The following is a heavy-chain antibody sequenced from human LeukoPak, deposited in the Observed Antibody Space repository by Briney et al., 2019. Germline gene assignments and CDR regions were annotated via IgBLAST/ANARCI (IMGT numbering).Heavy chain of an antibody. CDR2: IYHSEST. D-gene: IGHD4-23*01. CDR3: ARQAGGTSGPFDY. J-gene: IGHJ4*02. Sequence: PETLSLTCTASGGSISSSYCSWIRQPPGKGLEWIGYIYHSESTNYNPSLKSRVTISVDTSKNQFSLKLSSVTAADTAVYYCARQAGGTSGPFDYWGQGTLVTVSS. V-gene: IGHV4-59*08. CDR1: GGSISSSY.